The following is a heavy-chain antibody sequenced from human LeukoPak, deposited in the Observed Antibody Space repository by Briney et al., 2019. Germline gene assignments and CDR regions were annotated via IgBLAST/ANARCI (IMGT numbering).Heavy chain of an antibody. D-gene: IGHD1-26*01. Sequence: ASVKVSCKASGYTFSGYYMHWVRQAPGQGLEWMGWIYPNSGDTKYAQKFQGRVTVTRDMSISTAFMEVSGLTSDDTAVYYCARSGSDAFDIWGQGTMVTVSS. CDR2: IYPNSGDT. CDR1: GYTFSGYY. J-gene: IGHJ3*02. V-gene: IGHV1-2*02. CDR3: ARSGSDAFDI.